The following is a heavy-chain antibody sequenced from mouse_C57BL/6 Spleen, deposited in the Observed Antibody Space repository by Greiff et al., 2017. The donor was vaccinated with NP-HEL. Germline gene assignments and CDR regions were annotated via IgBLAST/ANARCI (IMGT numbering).Heavy chain of an antibody. D-gene: IGHD1-1*01. Sequence: EVQLVESGGGLVKPGGSLKLSCAASGFTFSDYGMHWVRQAPEKGLAWVAYISSGSSTIYYADTVKGRFTHSRDNAKNTLFLQITSLGSTATAMSYCATGSSYGYFYVWGTGTTVTVSS. V-gene: IGHV5-17*01. J-gene: IGHJ1*03. CDR3: ATGSSYGYFYV. CDR2: ISSGSSTI. CDR1: GFTFSDYG.